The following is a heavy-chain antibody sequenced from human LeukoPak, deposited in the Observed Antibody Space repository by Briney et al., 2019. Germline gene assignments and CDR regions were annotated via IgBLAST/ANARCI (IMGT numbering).Heavy chain of an antibody. V-gene: IGHV3-53*01. Sequence: GGSLRPSCAASGFTVSSNYMSWVRQAPGKGLEWVSVIYSGGTTYYADSVKGRFTISRDNSKNTLYLQMTSLTAEDTAVYYCAREEIAAALKYWGQGTLVTVSS. D-gene: IGHD6-13*01. CDR2: IYSGGTT. CDR1: GFTVSSNY. CDR3: AREEIAAALKY. J-gene: IGHJ4*02.